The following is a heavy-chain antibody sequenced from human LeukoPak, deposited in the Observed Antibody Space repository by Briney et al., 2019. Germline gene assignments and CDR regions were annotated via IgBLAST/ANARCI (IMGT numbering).Heavy chain of an antibody. V-gene: IGHV1-69*05. CDR2: IIPIFGTA. CDR1: GGTFSSYA. Sequence: ASVTVSCTASGGTFSSYAISWVRQAPGQGLEWMGRIIPIFGTANYAQKFQGRVTITTDESTSTAYMELSSLRSEDTAVYYCATGYDFWSGLVGSDNWVDSWGPGTLVTVSS. D-gene: IGHD3-3*01. CDR3: ATGYDFWSGLVGSDNWVDS. J-gene: IGHJ5*01.